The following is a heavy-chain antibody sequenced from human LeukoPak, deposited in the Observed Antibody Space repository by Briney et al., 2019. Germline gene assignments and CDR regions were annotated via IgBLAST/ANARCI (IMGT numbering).Heavy chain of an antibody. V-gene: IGHV3-33*01. J-gene: IGHJ4*02. CDR2: IWSDGTNQ. CDR1: GFTFSHYG. Sequence: GGSLRLFCAASGFTFSHYGMHWVRQAPGKGLEWVSVIWSDGTNQFYADSVKGRFTISRDDSQKTVFLQMSSLRGEDTAIYYCARDAQRGFDYWGQGTRVTVSS. CDR3: ARDAQRGFDY.